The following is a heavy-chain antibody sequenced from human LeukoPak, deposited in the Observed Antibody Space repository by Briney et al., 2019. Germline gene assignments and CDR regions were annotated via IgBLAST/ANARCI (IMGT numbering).Heavy chain of an antibody. J-gene: IGHJ3*02. D-gene: IGHD5-18*01. Sequence: SETLSLTCTVSGGSISRSSYYWGWLRQPPGKGLGGFGTIYYSGSAYYNPSLKSRVTISVDTSKNQFSRKLSSVTATDTAVYYCARGEFPSGTDGMVTAFDIWGQGTMVSVSS. CDR1: GGSISRSSYY. V-gene: IGHV4-39*01. CDR3: ARGEFPSGTDGMVTAFDI. CDR2: IYYSGSA.